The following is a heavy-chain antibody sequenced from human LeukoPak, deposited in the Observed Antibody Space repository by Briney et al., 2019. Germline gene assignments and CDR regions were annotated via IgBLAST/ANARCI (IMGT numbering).Heavy chain of an antibody. V-gene: IGHV4-39*01. CDR3: ARNRYYYGSGSYGVPNWFDP. J-gene: IGHJ5*02. CDR2: IYYSGST. CDR1: GGSISSNSYY. D-gene: IGHD3-10*01. Sequence: PSETLSLTCTVSGGSISSNSYYWGWIRQSPGTGLEWIGTIYYSGSTYYSPSLKSRVTISVDTSKNQFSLKLSSVTAADTAMYYCARNRYYYGSGSYGVPNWFDPWGQGTLVTVSS.